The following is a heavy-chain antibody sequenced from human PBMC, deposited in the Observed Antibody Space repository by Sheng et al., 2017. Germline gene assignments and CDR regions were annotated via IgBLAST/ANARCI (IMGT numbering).Heavy chain of an antibody. CDR2: IYTSGTT. J-gene: IGHJ4*02. V-gene: IGHV4-61*02. Sequence: QVQLQESGPGLAKPSQTLSLTCTVSGGSISSGSYYWSWIRQPAGKGLEWIGRIYTSGTTNYNPSLKSRVTISVDTSRNQFSLKLSSVTAADTAVYYCARTGYSSIPGHFDYWGQGTLVTVSS. CDR1: GGSISSGSYY. D-gene: IGHD5-18*01. CDR3: ARTGYSSIPGHFDY.